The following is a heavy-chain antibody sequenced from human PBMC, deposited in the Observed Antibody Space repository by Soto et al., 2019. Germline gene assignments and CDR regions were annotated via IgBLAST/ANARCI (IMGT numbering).Heavy chain of an antibody. CDR2: IKNDGSGT. CDR1: GFTFSNYW. V-gene: IGHV3-74*01. CDR3: ARGDGDYDDGNGYLGRH. J-gene: IGHJ4*02. D-gene: IGHD3-22*01. Sequence: EVQLVESGGGLVQPGGSLRLSCAASGFTFSNYWMHWVRQVPGKGLVWVSRIKNDGSGTYYAVSVKGRLTMSRDNAKNTLNLQMNSMSAEDTAVYYCARGDGDYDDGNGYLGRHWGQGTLVTVSS.